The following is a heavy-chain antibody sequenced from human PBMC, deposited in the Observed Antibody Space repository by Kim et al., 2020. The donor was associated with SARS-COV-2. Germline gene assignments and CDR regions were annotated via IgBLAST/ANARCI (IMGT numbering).Heavy chain of an antibody. Sequence: SETLSLTCAVYGGSFSGYYWSWIRQPPGKGLEWIGEINHSGSTNYNPSLKSRVTISVDTSKNQFSLKLSSVTAADTAVYYCARVGGPMTTVNYFDYWGQGTLVTVSS. CDR3: ARVGGPMTTVNYFDY. CDR1: GGSFSGYY. J-gene: IGHJ4*02. D-gene: IGHD4-4*01. V-gene: IGHV4-34*01. CDR2: INHSGST.